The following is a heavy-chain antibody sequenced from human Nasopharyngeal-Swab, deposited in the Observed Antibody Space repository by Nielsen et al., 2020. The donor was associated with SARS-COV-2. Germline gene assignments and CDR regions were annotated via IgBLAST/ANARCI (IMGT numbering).Heavy chain of an antibody. CDR3: AKANVIFWFGQFKNDGFDI. J-gene: IGHJ3*02. CDR2: ISSSSSYI. D-gene: IGHD3-10*01. V-gene: IGHV3-21*01. Sequence: GESLKISCAASGFTFSSYSMNWVRQAPGKGLEWVSSISSSSSYIYYADSVKGRFTISRDNAKNTLYLQMNSLRPEDTAMYYCAKANVIFWFGQFKNDGFDIWGQGTMVVVSS. CDR1: GFTFSSYS.